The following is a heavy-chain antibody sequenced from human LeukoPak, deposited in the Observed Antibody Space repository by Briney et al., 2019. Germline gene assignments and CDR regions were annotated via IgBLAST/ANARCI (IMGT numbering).Heavy chain of an antibody. V-gene: IGHV3-48*03. CDR3: ARVGYYYGLDF. CDR2: IGSGGRKI. D-gene: IGHD5-12*01. CDR1: GFTFNTYE. J-gene: IGHJ3*01. Sequence: VGSLRLSCAASGFTFNTYEMSWVRQAPGKGLEWVSPIGSGGRKISYAYSVKGRFTVSRDNAKTSLFLQVNSLGPEDTATYYCARVGYYYGLDFWGQGTMITVSS.